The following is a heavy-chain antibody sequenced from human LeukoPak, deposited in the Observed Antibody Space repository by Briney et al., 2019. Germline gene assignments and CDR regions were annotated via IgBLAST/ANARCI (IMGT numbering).Heavy chain of an antibody. CDR3: ARETSKAAGTPFDY. CDR1: GYTFTSYY. V-gene: IGHV1-46*01. Sequence: GASVKVSCKASGYTFTSYYMHWVRQAPGQGLEWMGIINPSGGNTGYAQKFQGRVTMTRNTSISTAYMELSSLRSEDTAVYYCARETSKAAGTPFDYWGQGTLVTVSS. D-gene: IGHD6-13*01. CDR2: INPSGGNT. J-gene: IGHJ4*02.